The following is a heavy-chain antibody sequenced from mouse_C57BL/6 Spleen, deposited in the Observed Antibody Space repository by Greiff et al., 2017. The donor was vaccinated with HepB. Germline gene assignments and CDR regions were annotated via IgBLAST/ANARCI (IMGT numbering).Heavy chain of an antibody. Sequence: DVQLVESGGGLVKPGGSLKLSCAASGFTFSSYAMSWVRQTPEKRLEWVATISDGGSYTYYPDNVKGRFTISRDNAKNNLYLQMSHLKSEDTAMYYCARGGTTVVARYAMDYWGQGTSVTVSS. J-gene: IGHJ4*01. CDR2: ISDGGSYT. V-gene: IGHV5-4*01. D-gene: IGHD1-1*01. CDR3: ARGGTTVVARYAMDY. CDR1: GFTFSSYA.